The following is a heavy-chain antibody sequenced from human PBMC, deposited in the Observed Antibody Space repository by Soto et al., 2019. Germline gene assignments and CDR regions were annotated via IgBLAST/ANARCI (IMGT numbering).Heavy chain of an antibody. CDR2: INHSGST. V-gene: IGHV4-34*01. J-gene: IGHJ4*02. Sequence: QVQLQQWGAGLLKPSETLSLTCAVYGGSFSGYSWGWFRQPPGKGLEWIGEINHSGSTNYNPSLKSRVTISVDTSKNQFSLKLSSVTAADTAVYYCARGPTTISYWGQGTLVTVSS. CDR3: ARGPTTISY. D-gene: IGHD3-3*01. CDR1: GGSFSGYS.